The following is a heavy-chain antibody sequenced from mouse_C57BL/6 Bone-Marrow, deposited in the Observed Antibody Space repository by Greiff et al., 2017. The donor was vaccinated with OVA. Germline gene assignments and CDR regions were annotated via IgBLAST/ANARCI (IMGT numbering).Heavy chain of an antibody. D-gene: IGHD1-3*01. CDR3: ARHGVGSFAY. J-gene: IGHJ3*01. CDR2: ISSGGSYT. CDR1: GFTFSSYG. V-gene: IGHV5-6*01. Sequence: EVNVVESGGDLVKPGGSLKLSCAASGFTFSSYGMSWVRQTPDKRLEWVATISSGGSYTYYPDSVKGRFTISRDNAKNTLYLQMSSLKSEDTAMYYCARHGVGSFAYWGQGTLVTVSA.